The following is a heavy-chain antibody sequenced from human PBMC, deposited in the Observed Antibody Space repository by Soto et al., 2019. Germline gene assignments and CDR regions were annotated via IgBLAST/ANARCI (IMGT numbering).Heavy chain of an antibody. D-gene: IGHD3-10*01. CDR1: GYTFMTYA. Sequence: QVQLVQSGAEVKKPGASVKISCKTSGYTFMTYALHWVRQAPGQRPEWMGWINLGNGNTEYSQKLQGRVTITRDTSARTVFMEVANMTSEDTAVYYCARVRMLWYGELSHWGQGTQVIVSA. J-gene: IGHJ4*02. CDR2: INLGNGNT. V-gene: IGHV1-3*01. CDR3: ARVRMLWYGELSH.